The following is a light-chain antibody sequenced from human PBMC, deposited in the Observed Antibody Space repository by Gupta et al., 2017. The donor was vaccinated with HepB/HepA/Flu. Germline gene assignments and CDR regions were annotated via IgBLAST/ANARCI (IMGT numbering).Light chain of an antibody. J-gene: IGKJ5*01. Sequence: EMLMPQPPAPLSFPPGERATLSCRASQSVNSNLAWYQQKPGQAPRLLIYGASTRATGIPARFSGSGSGTEFTLTISSLQSEDFAVYCCQQYNNWPPITFGQGTRLEIK. CDR2: GAS. CDR1: QSVNSN. V-gene: IGKV3-15*01. CDR3: QQYNNWPPIT.